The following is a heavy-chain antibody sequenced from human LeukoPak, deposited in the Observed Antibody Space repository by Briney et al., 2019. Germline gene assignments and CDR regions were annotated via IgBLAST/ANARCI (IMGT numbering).Heavy chain of an antibody. CDR1: GFTFSSYA. J-gene: IGHJ4*02. Sequence: GGSLRLSCAASGFTFSSYAMHWVRQAPGKGLEWVAVISYDGSNKYYADSVKGRFTISRDNSKNTLYLQMNSLRAEETAVYSCARGDDYYDSSGYSPFDYWGQGTLVTVSS. D-gene: IGHD3-22*01. V-gene: IGHV3-30*04. CDR3: ARGDDYYDSSGYSPFDY. CDR2: ISYDGSNK.